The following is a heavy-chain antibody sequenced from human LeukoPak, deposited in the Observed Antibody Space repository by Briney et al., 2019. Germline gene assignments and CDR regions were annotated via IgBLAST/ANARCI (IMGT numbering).Heavy chain of an antibody. Sequence: SETLSLTCTVSGVSVSTTSYYWGWIRQPPGKGLEWIGSIYYSGSTYYNPSLKSRVTISVDTSKNQFSLKLSSVTAADTAVYYCARLSRYYDNSYWGQGTLVTVSS. V-gene: IGHV4-39*01. CDR1: GVSVSTTSYY. J-gene: IGHJ4*02. CDR2: IYYSGST. D-gene: IGHD3-22*01. CDR3: ARLSRYYDNSY.